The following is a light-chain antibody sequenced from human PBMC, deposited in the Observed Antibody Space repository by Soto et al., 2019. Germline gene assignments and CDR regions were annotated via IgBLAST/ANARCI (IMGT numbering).Light chain of an antibody. J-gene: IGKJ1*01. V-gene: IGKV1-5*01. Sequence: DIQMTQSPPTLSASVGDRVTITCRASQSISGWLAWYQQKPGKAPKLPIYDASNLEGGVASRFSGTGSGTEFTLTISSLQPEDFATYYCQQYNTYSQTFGQGTQLDIK. CDR1: QSISGW. CDR3: QQYNTYSQT. CDR2: DAS.